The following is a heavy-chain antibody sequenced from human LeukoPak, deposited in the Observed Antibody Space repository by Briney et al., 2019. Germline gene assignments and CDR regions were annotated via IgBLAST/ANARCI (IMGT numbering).Heavy chain of an antibody. CDR1: GYTFTSYG. CDR2: ISAYNGNT. V-gene: IGHV1-18*01. D-gene: IGHD1-26*01. CDR3: ARAPIVGAIGESAFDI. Sequence: ASVKVSCKASGYTFTSYGISWVRQAPGQGLEWMGWISAYNGNTNYAQKLQGRVTMTTDTSTSTAYMELRSLRSDDTAVYYCARAPIVGAIGESAFDIWGQGTMVTVSS. J-gene: IGHJ3*02.